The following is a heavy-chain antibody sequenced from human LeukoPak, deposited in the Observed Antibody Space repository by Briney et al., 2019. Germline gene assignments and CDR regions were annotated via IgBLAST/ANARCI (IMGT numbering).Heavy chain of an antibody. V-gene: IGHV3-23*01. CDR2: ISGSGGST. D-gene: IGHD3-3*01. CDR1: GFTFSSYA. CDR3: AKDHLRVELRFLEWLPNGYYFDY. J-gene: IGHJ4*02. Sequence: GGSLRLSCAASGFTFSSYAMSWVRQAPGKGLEWVSAISGSGGSTYYADSVKGQFTISRDNSKNTPYLQMNSLRAEDTAVYYCAKDHLRVELRFLEWLPNGYYFDYWGQGTLVTVSS.